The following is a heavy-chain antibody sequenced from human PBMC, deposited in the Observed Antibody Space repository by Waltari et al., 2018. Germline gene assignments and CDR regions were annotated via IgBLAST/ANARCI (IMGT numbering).Heavy chain of an antibody. Sequence: QVQLQQWGAGLLKPSETLSLTCAVYGGSFSGYYWSWIRQPPGKALEWFGEINHSGSTNYNPSLKSRVTISVDTSKNQFSLKLSSVTAADTAVYYCAGALGAFDYWGQGTLVTVSS. CDR2: INHSGST. D-gene: IGHD3-10*01. V-gene: IGHV4-34*01. CDR1: GGSFSGYY. J-gene: IGHJ4*02. CDR3: AGALGAFDY.